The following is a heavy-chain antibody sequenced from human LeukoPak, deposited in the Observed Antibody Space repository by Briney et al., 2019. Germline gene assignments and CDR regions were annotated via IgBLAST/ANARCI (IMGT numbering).Heavy chain of an antibody. CDR2: IHLNGIT. CDR3: ARVISSAWRQNDL. CDR1: GDSITSYAW. V-gene: IGHV4-4*02. Sequence: PSGTLSLTCSVSGDSITSYAWWSWVRQPPGKGLEWIGEIHLNGITNYNPSLKSRVTMSIDKSKDQLSLNPSSVTAADTAVYYCARVISSAWRQNDLWGQGTLVTVSS. D-gene: IGHD3-22*01. J-gene: IGHJ5*02.